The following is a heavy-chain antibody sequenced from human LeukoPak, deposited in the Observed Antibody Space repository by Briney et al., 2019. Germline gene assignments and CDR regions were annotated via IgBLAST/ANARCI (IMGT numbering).Heavy chain of an antibody. Sequence: GRSLRLSCAASGFTFDDYAMHWVRQAPGKGLEWVSGISWNSGSIAYADFVKGRFTISRDDAKNSLYLQMNSLRAGDTAFYYCAKATYSTSPGYYFDYWGQGTLVTVSS. V-gene: IGHV3-9*01. CDR2: ISWNSGSI. CDR1: GFTFDDYA. J-gene: IGHJ4*02. CDR3: AKATYSTSPGYYFDY. D-gene: IGHD6-6*01.